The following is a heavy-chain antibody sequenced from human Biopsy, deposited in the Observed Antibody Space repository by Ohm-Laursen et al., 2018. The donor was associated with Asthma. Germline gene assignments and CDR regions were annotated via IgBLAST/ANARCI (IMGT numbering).Heavy chain of an antibody. Sequence: SLRLSCAASRFTYEMHWVRQAPGKGLEWVAVISYDGSSIYYADSVKGRFTISRDNSKNTLSLQVNSLTAEDTAVYYCAREGVAGTHIEDWGQGTLVTVSS. J-gene: IGHJ4*02. D-gene: IGHD6-19*01. V-gene: IGHV3-30-3*01. CDR2: ISYDGSSI. CDR3: AREGVAGTHIED. CDR1: RFTYE.